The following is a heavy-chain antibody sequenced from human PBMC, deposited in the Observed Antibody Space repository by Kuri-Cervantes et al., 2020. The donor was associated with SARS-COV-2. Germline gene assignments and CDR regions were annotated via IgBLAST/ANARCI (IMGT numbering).Heavy chain of an antibody. D-gene: IGHD6-6*01. Sequence: LRLSCTVSGCSISSGDYYWSWIRQPPGKGLEWIGYIYYSGSTYYNPSLKSRVTISVDTPKNQFSLKLSSVTAADTAVYYCARVVGYSSSPMNFDYWGQGTLVTVSS. V-gene: IGHV4-30-4*08. CDR3: ARVVGYSSSPMNFDY. CDR2: IYYSGST. J-gene: IGHJ4*02. CDR1: GCSISSGDYY.